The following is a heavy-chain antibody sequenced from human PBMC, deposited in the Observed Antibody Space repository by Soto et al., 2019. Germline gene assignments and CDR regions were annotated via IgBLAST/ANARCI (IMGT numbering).Heavy chain of an antibody. CDR2: ISIDGSRT. J-gene: IGHJ4*02. V-gene: IGHV3-64*04. D-gene: IGHD6-19*01. CDR3: AKDFQSQCHDY. Sequence: GGALRLSCSSSGFIFSIYAIHWVRQAPGKGLEYVSFISIDGSRTHYADSVKGRFTISRDNSKNTLYLQMNNLRAEDTALYYCAKDFQSQCHDYWGQGTLVTVSS. CDR1: GFIFSIYA.